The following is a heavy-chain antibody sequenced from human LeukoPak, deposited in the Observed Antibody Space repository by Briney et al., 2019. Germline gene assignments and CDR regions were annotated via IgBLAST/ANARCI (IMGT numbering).Heavy chain of an antibody. CDR1: GFTLSTYP. CDR3: ARGGLVGPTPYLDS. D-gene: IGHD1-26*01. V-gene: IGHV3-64*01. CDR2: INNNGDRT. Sequence: GGSLRLSCAASGFTLSTYPMYWVRQAPGRGPEYVSGINNNGDRTYYAKSVKGRFTISRDNSKNTLYLQVGSLRAEDMTVYYCARGGLVGPTPYLDSWGREPWSPSPQ. J-gene: IGHJ4*02.